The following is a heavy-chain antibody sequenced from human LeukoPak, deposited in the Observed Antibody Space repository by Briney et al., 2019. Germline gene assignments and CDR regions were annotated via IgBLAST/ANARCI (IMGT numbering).Heavy chain of an antibody. V-gene: IGHV4-59*01. CDR1: GGSISSYY. J-gene: IGHJ3*02. CDR2: IYYSGST. CDR3: ARDLSAAGSDAFEI. D-gene: IGHD6-13*01. Sequence: SETLSLTCTVSGGSISSYYWSWIRQPPGKGLEWIGYIYYSGSTNYNPSLKSRVTISVDTSKNQFSLKLSSVTAADTAVYYCARDLSAAGSDAFEIWGQGTMVTVPS.